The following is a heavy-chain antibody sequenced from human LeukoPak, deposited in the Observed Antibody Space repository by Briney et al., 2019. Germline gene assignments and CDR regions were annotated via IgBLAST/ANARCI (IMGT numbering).Heavy chain of an antibody. CDR3: VKEQLATPWNY. CDR1: GGSFSGYY. V-gene: IGHV4-34*01. D-gene: IGHD1-1*01. J-gene: IGHJ4*02. CDR2: IKHSGST. Sequence: SETLSLTCTVYGGSFSGYYWSWIRQPPGKGLEWIGEIKHSGSTNYNPSLKSRVTISVDTSKNQFSLKLSSVTAADTAVYYCVKEQLATPWNYWGQGTLVTVSS.